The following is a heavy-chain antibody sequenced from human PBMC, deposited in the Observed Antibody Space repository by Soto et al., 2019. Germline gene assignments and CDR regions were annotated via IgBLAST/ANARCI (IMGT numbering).Heavy chain of an antibody. V-gene: IGHV3-30*18. CDR3: AKSPRITIFGVVQNYYGMDV. CDR2: ISYDGSNK. D-gene: IGHD3-3*01. CDR1: GFTFSSYG. J-gene: IGHJ6*02. Sequence: GGSLRLSCAASGFTFSSYGMHWVRQAPGKGLEWVAVISYDGSNKYYADSVKGRFTISRDNSKNTLYLQMNSLRAEDTAVYYCAKSPRITIFGVVQNYYGMDVWGQGTTVTVSS.